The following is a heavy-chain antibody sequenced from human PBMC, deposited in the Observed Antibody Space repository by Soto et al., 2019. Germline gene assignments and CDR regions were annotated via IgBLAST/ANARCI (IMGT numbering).Heavy chain of an antibody. CDR1: GGSISSGDYY. Sequence: SETLSLTCTVSGGSISSGDYYWSWVRQPPGKGLEWIGYIYYSGSTYYNPSLKSRVTMSVDTSKNQFSLQLSSVTAADTAVYYCARKTSYSNPFDPWGQGTLVTVSS. CDR3: ARKTSYSNPFDP. J-gene: IGHJ5*02. D-gene: IGHD4-4*01. CDR2: IYYSGST. V-gene: IGHV4-30-4*01.